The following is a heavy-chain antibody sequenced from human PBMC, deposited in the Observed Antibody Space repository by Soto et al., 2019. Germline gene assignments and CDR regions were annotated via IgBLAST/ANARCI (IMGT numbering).Heavy chain of an antibody. CDR2: VYHSGSA. CDR3: ARIAVVPSALDP. D-gene: IGHD2-2*01. J-gene: IGHJ5*02. Sequence: SETLSLTCDVSGVSISSSHWWCWLRQPPGKGLEWIGEVYHSGSANYNPSLKSRVSMSVDKSKNQFSLRLSSVAAADTALYYCARIAVVPSALDPWGQGTLVTVSS. V-gene: IGHV4-4*02. CDR1: GVSISSSHW.